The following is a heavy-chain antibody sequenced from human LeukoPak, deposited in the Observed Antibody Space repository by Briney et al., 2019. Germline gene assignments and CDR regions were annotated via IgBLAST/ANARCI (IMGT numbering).Heavy chain of an antibody. D-gene: IGHD2-15*01. J-gene: IGHJ6*04. Sequence: SETLSLTCSVSGGSISSSSYFWGWIRQPPGKGLEWIASVHHSGSTYYNPSLKSRVTISGDTSKNQFSLKLSSVTAADTAVYYCARLSMLGYCSGGSCSLAMDVWGKGTTVTISS. CDR2: VHHSGST. CDR3: ARLSMLGYCSGGSCSLAMDV. CDR1: GGSISSSSYF. V-gene: IGHV4-39*01.